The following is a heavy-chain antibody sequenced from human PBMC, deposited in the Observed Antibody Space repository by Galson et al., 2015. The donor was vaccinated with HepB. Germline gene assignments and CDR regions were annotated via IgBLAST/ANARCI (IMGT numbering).Heavy chain of an antibody. J-gene: IGHJ3*02. D-gene: IGHD6-19*01. Sequence: SLRLSCAASGFTFSSYWMNWVRQAPGKGLEWVANIKHDGSEKYYVDSVKGRFTISRDNAKNSLYLQMNSLRAEYTSVYYCARERQQWLVVCFDIWGQGTRVTVSS. CDR2: IKHDGSEK. V-gene: IGHV3-7*03. CDR1: GFTFSSYW. CDR3: ARERQQWLVVCFDI.